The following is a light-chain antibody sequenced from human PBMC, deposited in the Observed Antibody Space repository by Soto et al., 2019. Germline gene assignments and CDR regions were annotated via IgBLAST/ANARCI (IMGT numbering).Light chain of an antibody. J-gene: IGLJ2*01. CDR2: DVS. Sequence: QSALTQPRSVSGSPGQSVTISCTGTSSDVGGSKSVSWYQHHPGKAPKVIIYDVSQRPSGVPDRFSGSKSGNKASLTISGRQAEDEAEYYCCSYAATWLFGGGTKLTVL. CDR1: SSDVGGSKS. CDR3: CSYAATWL. V-gene: IGLV2-11*02.